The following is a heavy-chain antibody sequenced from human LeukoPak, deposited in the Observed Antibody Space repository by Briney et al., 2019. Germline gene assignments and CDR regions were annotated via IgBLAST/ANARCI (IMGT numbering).Heavy chain of an antibody. D-gene: IGHD6-19*01. J-gene: IGHJ4*02. CDR2: IWYDGSKK. CDR1: GFTFNNYG. Sequence: PGRSLRLSCTASGFTFNNYGMHWVRQAPGKGLEWVAVIWYDGSKKYYADSVKGRFTISRDNSKNTLYLQMNSLRDEDTAVYYCARGVRYSSGYFDYWGQGTLVTVSS. CDR3: ARGVRYSSGYFDY. V-gene: IGHV3-33*01.